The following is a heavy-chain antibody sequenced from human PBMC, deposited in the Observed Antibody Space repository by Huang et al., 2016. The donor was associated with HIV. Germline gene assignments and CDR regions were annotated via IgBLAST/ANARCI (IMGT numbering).Heavy chain of an antibody. V-gene: IGHV1-18*04. CDR2: ISAYNGNT. CDR1: GYTVTGYG. Sequence: QVQLVQSGAEVKKPGTSVKVSCKASGYTVTGYGISWVRQAHGQGLQWMGWISAYNGNTNNAQKRQCRVPMTTDTSTSTAYMELRSLGADDTAVYYCAIDRILSGYYYVRGRGSAFDIWGQGTMVTVSS. J-gene: IGHJ3*02. CDR3: AIDRILSGYYYVRGRGSAFDI. D-gene: IGHD3-22*01.